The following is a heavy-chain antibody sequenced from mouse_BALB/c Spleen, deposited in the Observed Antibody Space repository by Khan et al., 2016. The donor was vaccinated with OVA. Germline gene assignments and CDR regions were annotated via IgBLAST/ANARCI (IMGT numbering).Heavy chain of an antibody. CDR3: TRCPFHYYVYGFAY. CDR1: GYTFTDYE. V-gene: IGHV1-15*01. J-gene: IGHJ3*01. Sequence: VQLQESGAELVRPGASVKLSCKVLGYTFTDYEIHWVKQTPVHGLEWIGALHPGSGGTAYNQKFKGKATLTADKSSSTAYMELSSLTSEDSAVYYFTRCPFHYYVYGFAYWGQGTLVTVSA. D-gene: IGHD1-2*01. CDR2: LHPGSGGT.